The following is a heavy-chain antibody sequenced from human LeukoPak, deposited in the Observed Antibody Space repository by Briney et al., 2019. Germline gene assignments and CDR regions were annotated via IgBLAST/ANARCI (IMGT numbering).Heavy chain of an antibody. D-gene: IGHD3-9*01. V-gene: IGHV3-9*01. CDR1: GFTFDDYA. Sequence: GGSLRLSCAASGFTFDDYAMHWVRQAPGKGLEWVSGISWHSGSIGYADSVKGRFTISRDNAKNSLYLQMNSLRAEDTALYYCAKDMRFNYDILTGISDYWGQGTLVTVSS. CDR2: ISWHSGSI. J-gene: IGHJ4*02. CDR3: AKDMRFNYDILTGISDY.